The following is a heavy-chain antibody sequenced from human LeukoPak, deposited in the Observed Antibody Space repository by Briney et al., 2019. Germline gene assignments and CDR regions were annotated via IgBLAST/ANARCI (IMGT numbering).Heavy chain of an antibody. D-gene: IGHD3-22*01. CDR2: TYYSGNT. CDR1: GGSMTNYY. J-gene: IGHJ4*02. CDR3: TRGRAYYDSTGYYY. Sequence: SETLSLTCTVSGGSMTNYYWTWIRQSPGKGLEWIGHTYYSGNTNYNPSLKSRVTISIDTSKNQFSLKLSSVTAADTPVYYCTRGRAYYDSTGYYYWGRGILVTVSS. V-gene: IGHV4-59*01.